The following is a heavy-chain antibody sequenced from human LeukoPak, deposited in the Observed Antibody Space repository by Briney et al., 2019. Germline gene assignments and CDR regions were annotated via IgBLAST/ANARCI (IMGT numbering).Heavy chain of an antibody. D-gene: IGHD2-2*02. CDR1: GYTFTSYG. CDR3: ARGRYCSSTNCYKVYYYYMDV. CDR2: ISTYNGNT. V-gene: IGHV1-18*04. J-gene: IGHJ6*03. Sequence: ASVKVSCKASGYTFTSYGISWVRQAPGLGLEWMGWISTYNGNTNYAQKFQGRVTMTTDTSTSTSYMELRSLRSDDTAVYYCARGRYCSSTNCYKVYYYYMDVWGKGTTVTVSS.